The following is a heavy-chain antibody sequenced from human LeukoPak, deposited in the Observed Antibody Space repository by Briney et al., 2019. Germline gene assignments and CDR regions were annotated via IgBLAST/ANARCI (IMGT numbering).Heavy chain of an antibody. Sequence: GESLKISCKGSGYSFTNDWIGWVRQLPGKGLEWMGIIYPGDSDIRYSPSFEGQVTISADKSISTAYLQWSSLKASDTAMYYCTNLVIKGWFSYWGKETLVTVS. V-gene: IGHV5-51*01. J-gene: IGHJ4*02. CDR1: GYSFTNDW. CDR2: IYPGDSDI. D-gene: IGHD2/OR15-2a*01. CDR3: TNLVIKGWFSY.